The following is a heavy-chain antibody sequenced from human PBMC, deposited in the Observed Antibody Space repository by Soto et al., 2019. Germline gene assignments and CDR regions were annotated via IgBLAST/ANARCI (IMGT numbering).Heavy chain of an antibody. CDR3: ARRASR. Sequence: PGGSLRLSCAVSGFTFSSSEMYWVRQAPGKGLEWISYIHPSGQPIFYADSVKGRFTISRDNANNSVFLQMNSLRAEDTAVYYCARRASRWGQGTTVTVSS. V-gene: IGHV3-48*03. CDR2: IHPSGQPI. J-gene: IGHJ6*02. D-gene: IGHD1-26*01. CDR1: GFTFSSSE.